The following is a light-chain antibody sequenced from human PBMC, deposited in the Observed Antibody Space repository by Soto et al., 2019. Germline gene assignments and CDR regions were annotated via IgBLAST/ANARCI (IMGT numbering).Light chain of an antibody. CDR2: DAS. V-gene: IGKV3D-15*01. CDR3: QPYNNWPLT. Sequence: TQSPASLSLSPGERATLSCRASQTVGISLAWYQHKPGQPPRLLIYDASKRATGIPARFSGSRSGSEFTLTINSLQSEDFAIYYCQPYNNWPLTFGGGTKVDIK. J-gene: IGKJ4*01. CDR1: QTVGIS.